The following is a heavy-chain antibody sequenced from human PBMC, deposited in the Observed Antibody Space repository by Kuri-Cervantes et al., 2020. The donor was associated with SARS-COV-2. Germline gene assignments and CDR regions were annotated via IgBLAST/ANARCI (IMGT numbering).Heavy chain of an antibody. Sequence: GESLKISCAASGSTLSSHTMNWVRQAPGKGLEWVSSISSSSSYIFYADSVKGRFTISRDNAKNSLSLQMNSLRAEDTAVYYCARGNKYLQHWGQGTLVTVSS. CDR1: GSTLSSHT. J-gene: IGHJ1*01. CDR2: ISSSSSYI. D-gene: IGHD1/OR15-1a*01. V-gene: IGHV3-21*01. CDR3: ARGNKYLQH.